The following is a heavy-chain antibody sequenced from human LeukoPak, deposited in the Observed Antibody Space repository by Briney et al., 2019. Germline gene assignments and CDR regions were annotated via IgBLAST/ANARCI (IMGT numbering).Heavy chain of an antibody. J-gene: IGHJ4*02. D-gene: IGHD3-10*01. CDR3: ARGLLWFGEPNFDY. Sequence: SETLSLTCTVSGGSISSGGYSWSWIRQHPGKGLECIGYIYYSGSTYYNPSLKSRVTISVDTSKNQFSLKLSSVAAADTAVYYCARGLLWFGEPNFDYWGQGTLVTVSS. CDR2: IYYSGST. V-gene: IGHV4-31*03. CDR1: GGSISSGGYS.